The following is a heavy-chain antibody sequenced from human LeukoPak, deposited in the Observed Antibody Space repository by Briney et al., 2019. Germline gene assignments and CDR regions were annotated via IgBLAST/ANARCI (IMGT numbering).Heavy chain of an antibody. V-gene: IGHV4-61*01. CDR2: IYYSGST. Sequence: SETLFLTCTVSGGSISSSSYYWSWIRQPPGKGLEWIGYIYYSGSTNYNPSLKSRVTISVDTSKNQFSLKLSSVTAADTAVYYCARDAVVPAATVGYYYYYMDVWGKGTTVTVSS. D-gene: IGHD2-2*01. CDR3: ARDAVVPAATVGYYYYYMDV. CDR1: GGSISSSSYY. J-gene: IGHJ6*03.